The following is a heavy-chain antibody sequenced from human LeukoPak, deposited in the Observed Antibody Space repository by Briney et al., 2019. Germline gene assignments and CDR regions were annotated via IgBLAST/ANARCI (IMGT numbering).Heavy chain of an antibody. CDR3: AGQTYSIAVAGTGGSVDY. Sequence: SETLSLTCTVSGGSISSYYWSWIRQPPGKGLEWIGYIYYSGSTNYNPSLKSRVTISVDTSKNQFSQKLSSVTAADTAVYYCAGQTYSIAVAGTGGSVDYWGQGTLVTVSS. D-gene: IGHD6-19*01. CDR2: IYYSGST. V-gene: IGHV4-59*01. J-gene: IGHJ4*02. CDR1: GGSISSYY.